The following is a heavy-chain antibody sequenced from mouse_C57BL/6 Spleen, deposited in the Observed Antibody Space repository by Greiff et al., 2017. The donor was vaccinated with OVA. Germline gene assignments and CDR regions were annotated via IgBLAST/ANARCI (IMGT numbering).Heavy chain of an antibody. D-gene: IGHD1-1*01. CDR1: GYSFTGYY. CDR2: INPSTGGT. J-gene: IGHJ1*03. V-gene: IGHV1-42*01. CDR3: ARDGSRDWYFDV. Sequence: VQLQQSGPELVKPGASVKISCKASGYSFTGYYMNWVKQSPEKSLEWIGEINPSTGGTTYNQKFKAKATLTVDKSSSTAYMQLKSLTSEDSAVYYCARDGSRDWYFDVWGTGTTVTVSS.